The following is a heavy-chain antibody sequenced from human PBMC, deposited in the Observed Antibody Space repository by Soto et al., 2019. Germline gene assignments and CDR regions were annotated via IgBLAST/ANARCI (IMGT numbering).Heavy chain of an antibody. V-gene: IGHV3-64*01. D-gene: IGHD4-4*01. Sequence: PGGSLRLSCAASGFTFSSYAMHWVRQAPGKGLEYVSAISSNGGSTYYANSVKGRFTISRDNSKNTLYLQMGSLRAEDMAVYYCAREGSNYVLRFDPWGQGTLVTVSS. J-gene: IGHJ5*02. CDR1: GFTFSSYA. CDR3: AREGSNYVLRFDP. CDR2: ISSNGGST.